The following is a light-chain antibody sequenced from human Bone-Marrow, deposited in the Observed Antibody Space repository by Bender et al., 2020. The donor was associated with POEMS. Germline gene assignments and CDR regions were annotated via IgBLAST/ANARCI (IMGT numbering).Light chain of an antibody. Sequence: QSVLTQPPSASGTPGQRVIISCSGSSSNIGGSTVNWFQQLPGTAPKLLIYINDHRPLGVPDRFSGSKSGTSASLAINGVQSEDEADYYCAVWDDSLNGWVFGGGTKLTVL. CDR3: AVWDDSLNGWV. J-gene: IGLJ3*02. CDR1: SSNIGGST. CDR2: IND. V-gene: IGLV1-44*01.